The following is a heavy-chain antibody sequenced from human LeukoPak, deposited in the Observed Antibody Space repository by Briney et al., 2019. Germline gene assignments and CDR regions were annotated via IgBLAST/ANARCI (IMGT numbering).Heavy chain of an antibody. Sequence: GGSLRLSCAASGFTFSSYAMSWVRQAPGKGLEWVSAISGSGGSTYYADSVKGRFTISRDNSKNTLYLQMNSLRAEDTAVYYCARDNKRAYYDSSGYRGDYYYYYGMDVWGQGTTVTVSS. V-gene: IGHV3-23*01. J-gene: IGHJ6*02. CDR1: GFTFSSYA. D-gene: IGHD3-22*01. CDR3: ARDNKRAYYDSSGYRGDYYYYYGMDV. CDR2: ISGSGGST.